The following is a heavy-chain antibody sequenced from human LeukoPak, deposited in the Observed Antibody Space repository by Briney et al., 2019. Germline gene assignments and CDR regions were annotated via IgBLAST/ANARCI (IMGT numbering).Heavy chain of an antibody. V-gene: IGHV4-30-2*01. D-gene: IGHD6-19*01. J-gene: IGHJ4*02. CDR2: IYHSGST. CDR3: DRVGHSRGWSNFDY. Sequence: SETLSLTCAVSGGSISSGGYSWSWIRQPPGKGLEWIGYIYHSGSTYYNPSLKSRVTISVDRSKNQFSLKLSSVTAADTAGYSCDRVGHSRGWSNFDYWGQGPLVTVAS. CDR1: GGSISSGGYS.